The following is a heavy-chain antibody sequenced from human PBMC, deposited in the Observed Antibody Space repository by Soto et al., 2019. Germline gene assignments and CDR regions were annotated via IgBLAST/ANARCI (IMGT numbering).Heavy chain of an antibody. V-gene: IGHV4-59*12. CDR2: IYYSGST. J-gene: IGHJ5*02. CDR3: ARVPDR. Sequence: WETLSLTCTVSGGSISSYYWSWIRQPPGKGLEWIGYIYYSGSTNYNPSLKSRVTISVDRSKNQFSLKLSSVTAADMAVYYCARVPDRWGQGTLVTVSS. D-gene: IGHD2-2*01. CDR1: GGSISSYY.